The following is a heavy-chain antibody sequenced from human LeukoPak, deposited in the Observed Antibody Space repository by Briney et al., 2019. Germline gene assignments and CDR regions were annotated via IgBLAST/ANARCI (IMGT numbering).Heavy chain of an antibody. V-gene: IGHV1-2*02. D-gene: IGHD3-10*01. Sequence: ASVKVSCKASGYTFTGYYMHWVRQAPGQGLEWMGWINPNSDGTNYAQKFQGRVTMTRDTSISTAYMELSRLRSDDTAVYYCARARYGSGSRHGMDVWGQGTTVTVSS. CDR3: ARARYGSGSRHGMDV. J-gene: IGHJ6*02. CDR1: GYTFTGYY. CDR2: INPNSDGT.